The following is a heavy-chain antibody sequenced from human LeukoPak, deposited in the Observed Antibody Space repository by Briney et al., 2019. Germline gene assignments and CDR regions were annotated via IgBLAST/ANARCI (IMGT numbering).Heavy chain of an antibody. CDR1: GFTFSSYS. CDR2: ISSSSSYI. CDR3: ARSIAAAVYFDY. J-gene: IGHJ4*02. D-gene: IGHD6-13*01. V-gene: IGHV3-21*01. Sequence: GGSLRLSCAASGFTFSSYSMNRVRQAPGKGLEWVSSISSSSSYIYYADSVKGRFTISRDNAKNSLYLQMNSLRAEDTAVYYCARSIAAAVYFDYWGQGTLVTVSS.